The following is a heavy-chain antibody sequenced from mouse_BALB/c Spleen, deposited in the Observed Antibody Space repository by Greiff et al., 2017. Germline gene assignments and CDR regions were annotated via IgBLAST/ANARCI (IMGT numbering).Heavy chain of an antibody. CDR1: GFSLTSYG. CDR3: ARGGYYYYAMDY. V-gene: IGHV2-2*02. J-gene: IGHJ4*01. CDR2: IWSGGST. D-gene: IGHD1-1*01. Sequence: VQVVESGPGLVQPSQSLSITCTVSGFSLTSYGVHWVRQSPGKGLEWMGVIWSGGSTDYNAAFISRLSISKDNSKSQVFFKMNSLQANDTAIYYCARGGYYYYAMDYWGQGTSVTVSS.